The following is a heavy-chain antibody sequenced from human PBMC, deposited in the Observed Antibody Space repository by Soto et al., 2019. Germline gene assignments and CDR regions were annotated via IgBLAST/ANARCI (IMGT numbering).Heavy chain of an antibody. CDR2: IGTSSSTI. Sequence: EVQLVESGGGLVQPGGSLRLSCAASGFTFSSYGMNWVRQAPGKGLEWVSCIGTSSSTIYYADSVKGRFTISRDNAKNSLYLQMNSLRDEDTAVYYCARVSRWDDNNCDWGQGTLVTVSS. CDR1: GFTFSSYG. J-gene: IGHJ4*02. D-gene: IGHD1-1*01. CDR3: ARVSRWDDNNCD. V-gene: IGHV3-48*02.